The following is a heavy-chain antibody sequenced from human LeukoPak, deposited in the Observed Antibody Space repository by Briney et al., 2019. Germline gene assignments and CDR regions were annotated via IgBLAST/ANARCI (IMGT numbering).Heavy chain of an antibody. CDR3: AKDVDNGDYVVY. CDR1: GFPVSSNY. Sequence: QSGGSLRLSCAASGFPVSSNYMSWVRQAPGKGLEWVSVIYSGGSTYYADSVKGRFTISRDNSKNTLYLQMNSLRAEDTAVYYCAKDVDNGDYVVYWGQGTLVTVSS. J-gene: IGHJ4*02. V-gene: IGHV3-53*01. CDR2: IYSGGST. D-gene: IGHD4-17*01.